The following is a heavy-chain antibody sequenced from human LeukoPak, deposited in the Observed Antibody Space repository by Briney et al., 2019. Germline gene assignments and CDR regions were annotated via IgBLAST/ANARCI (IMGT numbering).Heavy chain of an antibody. Sequence: GGSLRLSCAASGFTFSSYEMNWVRQAPGKGLEWVSAISGSGGSTYYTDSVKGRFTISRDNSKNTLYLQMNSLRAEDTAVYYCAKDSRSAVPDYVYWGQGTLVTVSS. J-gene: IGHJ4*02. V-gene: IGHV3-23*01. CDR1: GFTFSSYE. D-gene: IGHD2-2*01. CDR3: AKDSRSAVPDYVY. CDR2: ISGSGGST.